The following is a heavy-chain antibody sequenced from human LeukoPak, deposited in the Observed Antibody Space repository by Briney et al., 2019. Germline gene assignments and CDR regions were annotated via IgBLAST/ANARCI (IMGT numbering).Heavy chain of an antibody. CDR3: AKDPGVVPAHYFDY. J-gene: IGHJ4*02. Sequence: PGGSLRLSCAASGFTFSSYAMSWVRQAPGKGLEWVSAISGSGGSTYYADSVKGRFTISRDNSKNTLSPQMNSLRAEDTAVYYCAKDPGVVPAHYFDYWGQGTLVTVSS. V-gene: IGHV3-23*01. CDR2: ISGSGGST. CDR1: GFTFSSYA. D-gene: IGHD2-2*01.